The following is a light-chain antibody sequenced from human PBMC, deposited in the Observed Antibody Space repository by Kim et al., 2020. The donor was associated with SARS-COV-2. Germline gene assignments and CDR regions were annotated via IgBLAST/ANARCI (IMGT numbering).Light chain of an antibody. CDR2: DVS. J-gene: IGLJ2*01. V-gene: IGLV2-8*01. CDR1: SGDVGRYNY. CDR3: SSYAGSNDLV. Sequence: GQSVDISCPGTSGDVGRYNYVSWYQHHPGKAPKLIIYDVSKRPTGVPDRFSGAKSGNTASLTVSGLQAEDEADYYCSSYAGSNDLVFGGGTQLTVL.